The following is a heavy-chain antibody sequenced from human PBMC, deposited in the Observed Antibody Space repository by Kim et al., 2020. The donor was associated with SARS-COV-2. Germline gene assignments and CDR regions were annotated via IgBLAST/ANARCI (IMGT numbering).Heavy chain of an antibody. D-gene: IGHD2-2*02. CDR3: ASVGEYCSSTSCYMIGRSFDY. V-gene: IGHV1-2*02. CDR2: INPNSGGT. Sequence: ASVKVSCKASGYTFTGYYMHWVRQAPGQGLEWMGWINPNSGGTNYAQKFQGRVTMTRDTSISTAYMELSRLRSDDTAVYYCASVGEYCSSTSCYMIGRSFDYWGQGTLVTVSS. CDR1: GYTFTGYY. J-gene: IGHJ4*02.